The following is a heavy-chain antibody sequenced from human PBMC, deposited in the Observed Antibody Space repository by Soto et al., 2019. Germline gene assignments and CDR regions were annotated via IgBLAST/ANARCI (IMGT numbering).Heavy chain of an antibody. V-gene: IGHV3-23*01. CDR2: ISGSGGST. CDR3: ACGSGSYYYYGMDV. Sequence: EVQLLESGGGLVQPGGSLRLSCAASGFTFSSYAMSWVRQAPGKGLEWVSAISGSGGSTSYADSVKGRFTISRDSSMNTLYLQMNSLRAEDTAVYYCACGSGSYYYYGMDVWGQGTTVTVSS. D-gene: IGHD3-10*01. J-gene: IGHJ6*02. CDR1: GFTFSSYA.